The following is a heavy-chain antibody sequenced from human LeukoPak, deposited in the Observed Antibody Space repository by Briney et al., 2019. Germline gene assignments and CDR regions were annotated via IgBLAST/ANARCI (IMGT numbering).Heavy chain of an antibody. CDR2: IYYSGST. D-gene: IGHD3-3*01. CDR1: GGSISSYY. Sequence: PSETLSLTCTVSGGSISSYYWSWIRQPPGKGLEWIGYIYYSGSTNYNRSLKSRVTISVDTSKNQFSLKLSSVTAADTAVYYCARDVVSDYDFWSGAFDYWGQGTLVTVSS. CDR3: ARDVVSDYDFWSGAFDY. V-gene: IGHV4-59*08. J-gene: IGHJ4*02.